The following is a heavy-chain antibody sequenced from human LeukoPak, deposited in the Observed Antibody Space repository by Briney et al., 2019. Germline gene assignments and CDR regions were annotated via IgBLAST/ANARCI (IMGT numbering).Heavy chain of an antibody. Sequence: ASVKVSCKASGYTFTGYYMHWVRQAPGQGLEWMGWINPNSGGTNYAQKLQGRVTMTTDTSTSTAYMELRSLRSDDTAVYYCARLSWKTDTAMVHAYYYYYYMDVWGKGTTVTVSS. D-gene: IGHD5-18*01. V-gene: IGHV1-2*02. CDR2: INPNSGGT. CDR3: ARLSWKTDTAMVHAYYYYYYMDV. CDR1: GYTFTGYY. J-gene: IGHJ6*03.